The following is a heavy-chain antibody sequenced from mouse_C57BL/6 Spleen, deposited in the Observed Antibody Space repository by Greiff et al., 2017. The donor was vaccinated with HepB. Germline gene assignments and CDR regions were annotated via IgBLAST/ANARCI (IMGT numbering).Heavy chain of an antibody. CDR3: ARGSSPYAMDY. CDR2: IYPRSGNT. CDR1: GYTFTSYG. J-gene: IGHJ4*01. D-gene: IGHD1-1*01. Sequence: QVQLQQSGAELARPGASVKLSCKASGYTFTSYGISWVKQRTGQGLEWIGEIYPRSGNTYYNEKFKGKATLTADKSSSTAYMELRSLTSEDSAVYFCARGSSPYAMDYWGQGTSVTVSS. V-gene: IGHV1-81*01.